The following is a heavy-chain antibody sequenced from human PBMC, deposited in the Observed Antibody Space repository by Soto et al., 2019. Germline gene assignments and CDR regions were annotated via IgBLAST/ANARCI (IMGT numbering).Heavy chain of an antibody. J-gene: IGHJ5*02. CDR1: GGSISSYY. CDR2: IYYRGST. CDR3: ARRNDPYRTHWFDP. Sequence: SETLSLTCTVSGGSISSYYWSWIRQPPGKGLEWVGYIYYRGSTNYNPSLRSRVTISVDKSKNQFSLKLSSVTAADTAVYYCARRNDPYRTHWFDPWGQGTLVTVS. V-gene: IGHV4-59*08. D-gene: IGHD4-4*01.